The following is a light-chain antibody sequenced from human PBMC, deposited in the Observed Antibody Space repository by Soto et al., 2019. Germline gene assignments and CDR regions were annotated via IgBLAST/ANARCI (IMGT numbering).Light chain of an antibody. CDR3: QQYNSYSPT. CDR2: KAS. V-gene: IGKV1-5*03. J-gene: IGKJ1*01. CDR1: QTISTW. Sequence: DIQMTQSPSTLSASVGDRVTITFRASQTISTWLAWYQQKAGKAPKVLIYKASSLQIGVPSRFSGSGSGTEFTLTISSLQPDDSATYYCQQYNSYSPTFGQGTKVDI.